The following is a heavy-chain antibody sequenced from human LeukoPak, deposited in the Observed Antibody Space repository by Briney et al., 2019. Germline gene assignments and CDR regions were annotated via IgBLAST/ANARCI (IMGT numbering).Heavy chain of an antibody. V-gene: IGHV3-48*04. CDR3: AKDTRDILTGYYNTAFDY. CDR1: GFTFTTYS. CDR2: IGSSGTTI. J-gene: IGHJ4*02. D-gene: IGHD3-9*01. Sequence: GGSLRLSCAASGFTFTTYSMNWVRQAPGKGLEWVSYIGSSGTTIYYADSVKGRFTISRDNAKNSLYLQMNSLRAEDTALYYCAKDTRDILTGYYNTAFDYWGQGTLVTVSS.